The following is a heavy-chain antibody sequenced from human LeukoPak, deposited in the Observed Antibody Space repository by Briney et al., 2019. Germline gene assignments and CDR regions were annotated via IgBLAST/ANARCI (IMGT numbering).Heavy chain of an antibody. Sequence: GGSLRLSCAASGFTFSYYAMSCVRQAPGKGLDWVSAIAGGGSTYYTDSVKGRFTISRDNSKNTLYLQMNSLRVEDTAVYYCAKDSLYSSSWYYFDYWGQGTLVTVSS. J-gene: IGHJ4*02. CDR2: IAGGGST. V-gene: IGHV3-23*01. CDR3: AKDSLYSSSWYYFDY. D-gene: IGHD6-13*01. CDR1: GFTFSYYA.